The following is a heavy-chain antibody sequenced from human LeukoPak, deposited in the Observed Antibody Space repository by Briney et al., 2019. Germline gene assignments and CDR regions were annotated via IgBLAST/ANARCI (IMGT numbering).Heavy chain of an antibody. V-gene: IGHV3-23*01. Sequence: GGSLRLSCAASGFTFSSYTMNWVRQAPGKGLEWVSAIGGSGDSTYYADSVKGRFAISRDNSKDTLYLQMNSLRAEDTAVYYCAKDRGGSSWSFDYWGQGTLVTVSS. CDR2: IGGSGDST. CDR1: GFTFSSYT. CDR3: AKDRGGSSWSFDY. J-gene: IGHJ4*02. D-gene: IGHD6-13*01.